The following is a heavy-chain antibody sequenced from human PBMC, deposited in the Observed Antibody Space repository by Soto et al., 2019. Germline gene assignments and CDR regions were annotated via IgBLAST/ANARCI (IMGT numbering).Heavy chain of an antibody. CDR1: GGTFSSYA. Sequence: SVKVSCKASGGTFSSYAISWVRQAPGQGLGWMGGIIPIFGTANYAQKFQGRVTITADESTSTAYMELSSLRSEDTAVYYCARGALIVVVPAAIDYYYGMDVWGQGTTVTVSS. V-gene: IGHV1-69*13. D-gene: IGHD2-2*02. J-gene: IGHJ6*02. CDR3: ARGALIVVVPAAIDYYYGMDV. CDR2: IIPIFGTA.